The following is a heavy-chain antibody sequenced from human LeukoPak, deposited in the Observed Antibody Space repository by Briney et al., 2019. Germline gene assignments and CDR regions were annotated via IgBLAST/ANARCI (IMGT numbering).Heavy chain of an antibody. V-gene: IGHV4-39*01. CDR1: GGSISSSSYY. D-gene: IGHD3-3*01. CDR3: ASRPYDSSSFDP. Sequence: SSETLSLTCTVSGGSISSSSYYWGWIRQPPGKGLEWIGSIYYSGSTYYNPSLKSRVTISVDTSKNQFSLKLSSVTAADTAVYYCASRPYDSSSFDPWGQGTLVTVSS. J-gene: IGHJ5*02. CDR2: IYYSGST.